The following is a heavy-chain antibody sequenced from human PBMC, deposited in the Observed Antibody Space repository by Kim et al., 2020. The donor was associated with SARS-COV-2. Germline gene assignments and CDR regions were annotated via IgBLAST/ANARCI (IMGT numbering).Heavy chain of an antibody. CDR2: IYYSGST. V-gene: IGHV4-39*01. J-gene: IGHJ3*02. Sequence: SETLSLTCTVSGGSISSSSYYWGWIRQPPGKGLEWIGSIYYSGSTYYNPSLESRVTISVDTPKNQFSLKLSSVTAADTAVYYCARHHIGGVLEWLRSPPPDAFDIWGQGTIVTVSS. CDR3: ARHHIGGVLEWLRSPPPDAFDI. CDR1: GGSISSSSYY. D-gene: IGHD3-3*01.